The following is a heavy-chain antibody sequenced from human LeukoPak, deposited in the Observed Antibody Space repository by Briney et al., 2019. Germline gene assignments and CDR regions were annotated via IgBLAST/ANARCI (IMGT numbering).Heavy chain of an antibody. D-gene: IGHD3-10*02. CDR1: GFTFSSYW. V-gene: IGHV3-7*01. CDR2: IKQDGSEK. CDR3: AELGITMIGGV. J-gene: IGHJ6*04. Sequence: GGSLRLSCVASGFTFSSYWMSWVRQAPGKGLECVADIKQDGSEKYYVDSVKGRFTISRDNAKNSLYLQMNSLRAEDTAVYYCAELGITMIGGVWGKGTTVTISS.